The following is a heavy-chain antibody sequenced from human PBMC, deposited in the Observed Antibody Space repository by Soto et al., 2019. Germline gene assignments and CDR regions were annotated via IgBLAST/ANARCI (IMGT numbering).Heavy chain of an antibody. Sequence: QVQLQESGPGLVKPSETLSLTCNVSGGSISNYYWSWIRQPAGKGLEWIGRIYTSGSPNYNPSLKSRAPMSIDTSKNQFSLRLSSVTAADTAVYYCARFSNWFESWGQGTLVTVSS. J-gene: IGHJ5*01. CDR3: ARFSNWFES. CDR2: IYTSGSP. V-gene: IGHV4-4*07. CDR1: GGSISNYY.